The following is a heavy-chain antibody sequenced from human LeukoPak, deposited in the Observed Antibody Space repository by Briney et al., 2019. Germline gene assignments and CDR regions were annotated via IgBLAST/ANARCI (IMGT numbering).Heavy chain of an antibody. D-gene: IGHD6-13*01. V-gene: IGHV3-23*01. CDR3: ARGKAAGQVDLFDP. CDR1: GFTFSNYA. J-gene: IGHJ5*02. CDR2: VVGSGDGT. Sequence: GGSLRLSCAASGFTFSNYAMTWVRQGPGKGLEWVSTVVGSGDGTFYADSVKGRFTMSRDNSKNTLYLQMSSLRAEDTAVCYCARGKAAGQVDLFDPWGQGTLVTVSS.